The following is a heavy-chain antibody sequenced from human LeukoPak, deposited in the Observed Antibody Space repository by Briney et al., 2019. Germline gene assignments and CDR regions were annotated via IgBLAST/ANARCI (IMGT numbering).Heavy chain of an antibody. CDR3: ARDTNSGDFWSGYFVY. Sequence: GASVKVSCKASGYTFTSYGISWVRQAPGQGLEWMGWISAYNGNTNYAQKLQGRVTMTTDTSTSTAYMELRSLRSDDTAVYYCARDTNSGDFWSGYFVYWGQGTLVIVSS. J-gene: IGHJ4*02. V-gene: IGHV1-18*01. D-gene: IGHD3-3*01. CDR2: ISAYNGNT. CDR1: GYTFTSYG.